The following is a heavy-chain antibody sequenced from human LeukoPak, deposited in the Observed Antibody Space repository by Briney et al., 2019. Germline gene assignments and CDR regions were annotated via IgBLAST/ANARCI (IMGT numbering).Heavy chain of an antibody. CDR1: GFTFSSYA. J-gene: IGHJ6*02. V-gene: IGHV4-39*01. D-gene: IGHD6-13*01. Sequence: PGGSLRLSCAASGFTFSSYAMSWARQAPGKGLEWIGSIYYSGSTYYNPSLKSRVTMSVDTSKNQFSLKLSSVTAADTAVYYCARHEGSSWYDYYYGMDVWGQGTTVTVSS. CDR3: ARHEGSSWYDYYYGMDV. CDR2: IYYSGST.